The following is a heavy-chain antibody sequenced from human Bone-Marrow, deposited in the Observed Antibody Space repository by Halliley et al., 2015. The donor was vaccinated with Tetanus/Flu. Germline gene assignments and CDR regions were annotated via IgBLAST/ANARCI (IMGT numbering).Heavy chain of an antibody. D-gene: IGHD3-16*01. CDR3: AGDYLERRGQLHLDDY. CDR2: LSPGGRT. Sequence: GCLSPGGRTNYRPSLKSRVTISLDTSRNQISLKMTSVTAADTAVYYCAGDYLERRGQLHLDDYWGPGTLVTVSS. V-gene: IGHV4-59*01. J-gene: IGHJ4*02.